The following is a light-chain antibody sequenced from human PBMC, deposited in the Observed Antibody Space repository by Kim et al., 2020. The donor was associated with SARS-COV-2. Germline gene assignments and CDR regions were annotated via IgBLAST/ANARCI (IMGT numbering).Light chain of an antibody. J-gene: IGLJ2*01. CDR3: AAWDDSLNVV. Sequence: PGQRVNISCSGRRSNIGRNSVNWYQQFPGTAPKILIYSNDQRSSGVPDRFSGSKSGTAASLAITELRSEDDAEYFCAAWDDSLNVVFGGGTQLTVL. CDR1: RSNIGRNS. V-gene: IGLV1-44*01. CDR2: SND.